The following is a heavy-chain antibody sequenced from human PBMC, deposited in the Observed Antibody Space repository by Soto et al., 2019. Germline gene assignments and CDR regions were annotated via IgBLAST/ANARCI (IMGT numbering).Heavy chain of an antibody. CDR3: ARDPSNDYGDYWWFDP. V-gene: IGHV1-69*12. CDR2: IIPIFGTA. Sequence: QVQLVQSGAEVKKPGSSVKVSCKASGGTFSSYAIRWVRQAPGQGLEWMGGIIPIFGTANYAQKFQGRVTITADESTSTAYMELSSLRSEDMAVYYCARDPSNDYGDYWWFDPWGQGTLVTVSS. J-gene: IGHJ5*02. D-gene: IGHD4-17*01. CDR1: GGTFSSYA.